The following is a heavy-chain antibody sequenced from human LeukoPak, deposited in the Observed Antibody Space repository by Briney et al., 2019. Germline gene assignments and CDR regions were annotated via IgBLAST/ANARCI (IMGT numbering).Heavy chain of an antibody. Sequence: PGGSPRLSCAASGFTFSSFWMHWVRQVPGKGLVWVSRINSDGRVTSYVDSVKGRFTISRDTAQNTVYLQMNSLRAEDTAVYYCASTFRITGTTYYYWGQGALVTVSS. CDR3: ASTFRITGTTYYY. D-gene: IGHD1-20*01. J-gene: IGHJ4*02. CDR2: INSDGRVT. V-gene: IGHV3-74*01. CDR1: GFTFSSFW.